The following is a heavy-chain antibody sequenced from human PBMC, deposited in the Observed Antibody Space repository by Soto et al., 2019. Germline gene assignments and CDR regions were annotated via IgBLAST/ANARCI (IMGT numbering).Heavy chain of an antibody. V-gene: IGHV1-69*13. CDR3: ARKAESYGFDI. CDR1: GDTFTNYA. CDR2: FIPIFDAA. J-gene: IGHJ3*02. Sequence: SVKVSCKASGDTFTNYAINWVRQAPGQGLEWMGGFIPIFDAANYAQNFRGRVTITADESTRTAYMELSGLRSEDTAMYYCARKAESYGFDIWGQGTLVTVSS. D-gene: IGHD3-10*01.